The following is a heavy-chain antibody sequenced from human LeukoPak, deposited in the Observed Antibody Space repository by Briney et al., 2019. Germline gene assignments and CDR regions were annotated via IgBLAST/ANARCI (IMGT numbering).Heavy chain of an antibody. CDR1: GYTFTSYY. Sequence: ASVKVSCKASGYTFTSYYMHWVRQAPGQGLEWMGIINPSGGSTSYAQKFQGGVTMTRDMSTSTVYMELSSLRSEDTAVYYCARGEYYGSGSYFFDYWGQGTLVTVSS. D-gene: IGHD3-10*01. CDR2: INPSGGST. CDR3: ARGEYYGSGSYFFDY. V-gene: IGHV1-46*01. J-gene: IGHJ4*02.